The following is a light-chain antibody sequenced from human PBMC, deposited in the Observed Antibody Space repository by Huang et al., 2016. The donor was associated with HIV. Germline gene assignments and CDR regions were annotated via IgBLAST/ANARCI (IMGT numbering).Light chain of an antibody. CDR1: QSIDKN. Sequence: IQMTPSPSSLSASVGDRVTITCRASQSIDKNLNWHHQKPGKAPKLLSSATSNLHSGVPSRCSGSGSATDFTLTISSLQAEDSATYYCQQSYRPPRTFGQGTQLEI. CDR3: QQSYRPPRT. J-gene: IGKJ2*01. CDR2: ATS. V-gene: IGKV1-39*01.